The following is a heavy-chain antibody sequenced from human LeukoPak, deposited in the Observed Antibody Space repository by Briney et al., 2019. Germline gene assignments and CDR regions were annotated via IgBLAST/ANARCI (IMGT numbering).Heavy chain of an antibody. D-gene: IGHD3-9*01. CDR1: GASISSGSW. CDR2: TFHDGST. CDR3: ARGIYDKLLRRKDYYYYYYMDV. Sequence: SGTLSLTCAVSGASISSGSWWSWVRQPPGKGLEWIGETFHDGSTNYNPSLKSRVTISVDKSKNQFSLKLSSVTAADTAVYYCARGIYDKLLRRKDYYYYYYMDVWGKGTTVTISS. J-gene: IGHJ6*03. V-gene: IGHV4-4*02.